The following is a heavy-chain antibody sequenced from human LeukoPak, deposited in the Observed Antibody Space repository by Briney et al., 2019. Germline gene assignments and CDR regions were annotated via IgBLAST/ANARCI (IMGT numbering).Heavy chain of an antibody. J-gene: IGHJ4*02. CDR2: IRYDGSNK. Sequence: GSLRLSCAASGFTFSSYGMHWVRQAPGKGLEWVASIRYDGSNKYYADSVKGRFTISRDNSKNTLYLQMNSLRAEDTAVYYCAKGGRGWPNYYFDYWGQGTLVTVSS. D-gene: IGHD6-19*01. CDR3: AKGGRGWPNYYFDY. CDR1: GFTFSSYG. V-gene: IGHV3-30*02.